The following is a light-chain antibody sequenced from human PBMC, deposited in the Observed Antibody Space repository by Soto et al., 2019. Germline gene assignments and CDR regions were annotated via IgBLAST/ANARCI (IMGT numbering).Light chain of an antibody. CDR2: GAS. Sequence: EIVLTQSPGTLSLSPGERATLSCRASQTVGSNYLAWYQQKPGQAPRLLIYGASNRVPGISDRFSGSGSGTDFTLTISRLEPEDVAVYYCQQYGSKPWTFGQGTKVAVK. CDR1: QTVGSNY. V-gene: IGKV3-20*01. J-gene: IGKJ1*01. CDR3: QQYGSKPWT.